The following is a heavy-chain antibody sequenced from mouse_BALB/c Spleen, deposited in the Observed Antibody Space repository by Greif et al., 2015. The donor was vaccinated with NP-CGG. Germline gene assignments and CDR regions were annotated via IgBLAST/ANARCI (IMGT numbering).Heavy chain of an antibody. J-gene: IGHJ1*01. V-gene: IGHV7-1*02. CDR3: ARDYYGSSYWYFDV. CDR2: SRNKANDYTT. Sequence: EVQVVESGGGLVQPGGSLRLSCATSGFTFGDFYMEWVRQPPGKRLEWIAASRNKANDYTTEYSASVKGRFIVSRDTSQSILYLQMNALRAEDTAIYYCARDYYGSSYWYFDVWGAGTTVTVSS. CDR1: GFTFGDFY. D-gene: IGHD1-1*01.